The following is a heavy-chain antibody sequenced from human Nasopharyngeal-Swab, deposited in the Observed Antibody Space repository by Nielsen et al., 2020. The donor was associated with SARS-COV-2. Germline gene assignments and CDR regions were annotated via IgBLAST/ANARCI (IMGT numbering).Heavy chain of an antibody. CDR3: AGGDSSGYYVYDHYYFDY. CDR1: GFTFSSYS. D-gene: IGHD3-22*01. V-gene: IGHV3-48*04. Sequence: GESLKISCAASGFTFSSYSMNWVRQAPGKGLEWVSYISSSSSTIYYADSVKGRFTISRDNAKNSLYLQMNSLRAEDTAVYYCAGGDSSGYYVYDHYYFDYWGQGTLVTVSS. J-gene: IGHJ4*02. CDR2: ISSSSSTI.